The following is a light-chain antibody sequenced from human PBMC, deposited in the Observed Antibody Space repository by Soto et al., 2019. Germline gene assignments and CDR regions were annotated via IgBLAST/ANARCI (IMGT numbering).Light chain of an antibody. Sequence: DIQLTQSPSFLSASVGDGITISCRASQGISSYLAWYQQKPGKAPKLLIHTASTLQSGVPSRFSGSGAGAEFNLTISSLQPEDFATYYCQQRSSYPITFGQGTRLEIK. J-gene: IGKJ5*01. CDR3: QQRSSYPIT. CDR2: TAS. CDR1: QGISSY. V-gene: IGKV1-9*01.